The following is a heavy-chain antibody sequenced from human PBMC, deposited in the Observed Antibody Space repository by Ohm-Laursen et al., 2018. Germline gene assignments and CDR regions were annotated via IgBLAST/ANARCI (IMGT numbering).Heavy chain of an antibody. CDR1: GGSISSYY. V-gene: IGHV4-59*01. CDR2: IYYSGST. CDR3: ARYGLVRGFDP. Sequence: GTLSLTCSVSGGSISSYYWSWIRQPPGKGLEWIGYIYYSGSTKYNPSLKSRVTISTDTSKTQFSLKLNSVTAADTAVYYCARYGLVRGFDPWGQGTLVTVSS. D-gene: IGHD3-10*01. J-gene: IGHJ5*02.